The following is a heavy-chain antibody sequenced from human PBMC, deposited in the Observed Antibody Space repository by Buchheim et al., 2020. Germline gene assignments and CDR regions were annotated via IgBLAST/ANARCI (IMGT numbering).Heavy chain of an antibody. J-gene: IGHJ4*02. CDR1: GFTFSSYG. CDR3: AKDFDGYGDALDY. D-gene: IGHD3-9*01. Sequence: QVQLVESGGGVVQPGRSLRLSCAASGFTFSSYGMHWVRQAPGKGLEWVAFIRYDGSNKYYADSVKGRFTISRDNSKNTLYLQMNSLRAEDTAVYYCAKDFDGYGDALDYWGQGTL. V-gene: IGHV3-30*02. CDR2: IRYDGSNK.